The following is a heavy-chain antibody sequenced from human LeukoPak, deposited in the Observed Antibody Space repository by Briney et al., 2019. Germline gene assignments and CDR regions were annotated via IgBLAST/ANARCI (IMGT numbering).Heavy chain of an antibody. Sequence: PGGSLRLSCVASGFTFSRNGMHWVRQAPGKGLEWVAFIKRDESEKWYLNSVRGRFTISRDNSKNTLYLHMNSLSAEDTAVYYCVKDVLFAVGDAFDIWGQGTMVTVSS. CDR3: VKDVLFAVGDAFDI. V-gene: IGHV3-30*02. CDR1: GFTFSRNG. D-gene: IGHD3-10*02. CDR2: IKRDESEK. J-gene: IGHJ3*02.